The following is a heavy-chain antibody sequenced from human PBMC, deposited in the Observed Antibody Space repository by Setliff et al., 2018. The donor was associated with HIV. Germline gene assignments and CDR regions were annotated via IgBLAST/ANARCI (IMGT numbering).Heavy chain of an antibody. CDR1: GGSISSGTYY. D-gene: IGHD3-10*01. V-gene: IGHV4-61*02. CDR3: ARESYFYYFDY. J-gene: IGHJ4*02. CDR2: IYTSGST. Sequence: LSLTCTVSGGSISSGTYYWSWIRQPAGKGLEWIGRIYTSGSTNYNPSLKSRVTISVDTSKNQLSLKLSSVTAADAAVYYCARESYFYYFDYWGQGTLVTVSS.